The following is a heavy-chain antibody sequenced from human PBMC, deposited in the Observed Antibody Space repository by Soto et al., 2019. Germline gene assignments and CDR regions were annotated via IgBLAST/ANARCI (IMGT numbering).Heavy chain of an antibody. Sequence: QVQLVQSGAEVKKPGASVKVSCKASGDTFTNYDIKWVRQSPGQGLEWMGWMNPNSGNTGYAQKFQGRVTMTRNTSISTAYMELSSLRPEDTAVYYCARGRNGMDVWGKGTTVTVSS. V-gene: IGHV1-8*01. CDR3: ARGRNGMDV. CDR1: GDTFTNYD. CDR2: MNPNSGNT. J-gene: IGHJ6*04.